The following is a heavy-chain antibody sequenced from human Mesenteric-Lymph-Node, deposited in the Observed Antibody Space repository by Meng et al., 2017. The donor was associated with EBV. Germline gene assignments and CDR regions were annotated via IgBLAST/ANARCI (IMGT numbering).Heavy chain of an antibody. CDR1: GGSIYESHG. J-gene: IGHJ4*02. V-gene: IGHV4-4*02. D-gene: IGHD3-10*01. CDR2: TYHSGSS. Sequence: VQQPESGQGLLRPSWTLSLTRAVSGGSIYESHGWSWVRQPPGKGLEWIGETYHSGSSNYSPSLKSRVSMSVDNSKNQFSLTLHSVTAADTAVYYCARGLGGSGKYHFDFWGPGILVTVSS. CDR3: ARGLGGSGKYHFDF.